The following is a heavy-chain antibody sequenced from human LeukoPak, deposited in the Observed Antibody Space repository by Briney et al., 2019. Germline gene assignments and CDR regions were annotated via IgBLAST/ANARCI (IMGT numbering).Heavy chain of an antibody. CDR2: IYYSGTT. V-gene: IGHV4-59*08. D-gene: IGHD5-24*01. CDR3: ARSRTNRDGYNFYY. CDR1: GGSISIYY. Sequence: SETLSLTCTVSGGSISIYYWSWIRQPPGKGREWIGYIYYSGTTNYNPSLKSRVTISTDSSKNQFSLNLTSVTAADTAVYYCARSRTNRDGYNFYYWGQGTLVTVSS. J-gene: IGHJ4*02.